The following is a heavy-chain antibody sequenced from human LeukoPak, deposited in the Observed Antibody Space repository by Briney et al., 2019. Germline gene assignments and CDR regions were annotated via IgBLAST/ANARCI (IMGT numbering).Heavy chain of an antibody. V-gene: IGHV3-7*01. J-gene: IGHJ4*02. D-gene: IGHD5-24*01. Sequence: PGGSLRLSCAASGFTFSTYWMTWVRQAPGVGLEWVATINQDGNAKYYVDSVKGRFAISRDNTKNSLSLQMSSLRDEDSGIYYCATHNYWRKDYWGQGTLVTVSS. CDR1: GFTFSTYW. CDR3: ATHNYWRKDY. CDR2: INQDGNAK.